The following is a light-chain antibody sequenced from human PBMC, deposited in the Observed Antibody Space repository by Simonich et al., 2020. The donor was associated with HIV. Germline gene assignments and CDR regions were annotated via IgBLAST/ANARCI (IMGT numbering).Light chain of an antibody. Sequence: DIQMTQSPSSVSASVGDILTITCRATQGISSWLAWYQQKQGKAPKLLIYKASSLESGFQSRFSGSGSGTEFTLTISSLQPDDFATYYCQQYNSYSGYTFGQGTKLEIK. CDR2: KAS. CDR3: QQYNSYSGYT. CDR1: QGISSW. V-gene: IGKV1-5*03. J-gene: IGKJ2*01.